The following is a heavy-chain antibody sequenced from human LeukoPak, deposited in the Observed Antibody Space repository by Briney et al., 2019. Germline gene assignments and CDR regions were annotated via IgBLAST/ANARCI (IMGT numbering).Heavy chain of an antibody. CDR2: ISGSGGST. D-gene: IGHD6-19*01. Sequence: GGSLRLSCAASGFTFSSYAMSWVRQAPGKGLEWVSAISGSGGSTYYADSVKGRFTISRDNSKNTLYLQMNSLRAEDTAVYYCAKGMEQWLVTELDYWGQGTLVTVSS. V-gene: IGHV3-23*01. J-gene: IGHJ4*02. CDR1: GFTFSSYA. CDR3: AKGMEQWLVTELDY.